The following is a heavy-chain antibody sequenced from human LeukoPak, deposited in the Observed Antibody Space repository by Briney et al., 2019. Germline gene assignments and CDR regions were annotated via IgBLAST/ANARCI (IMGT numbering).Heavy chain of an antibody. CDR1: GGSISSYY. J-gene: IGHJ4*02. Sequence: PSGTLSLTCTVSGGSISSYYWSWIRQPPGKGLEWIGYIYYSGSTNYNPSLKSRVTISVDTSKNQFSLKLSSVTAADTAVYYCARDSAGGFPEYWGQGTLVTVSS. CDR3: ARDSAGGFPEY. CDR2: IYYSGST. D-gene: IGHD5-12*01. V-gene: IGHV4-59*01.